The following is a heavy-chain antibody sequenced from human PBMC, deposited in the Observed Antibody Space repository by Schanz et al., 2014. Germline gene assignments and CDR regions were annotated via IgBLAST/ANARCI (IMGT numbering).Heavy chain of an antibody. CDR2: ISGSGGST. J-gene: IGHJ3*02. V-gene: IGHV3-23*04. CDR1: GFTFSSYA. D-gene: IGHD4-17*01. Sequence: EVQLVESGGGLVQPGGSLRLSCAASGFTFSSYAMSWVRQAPGKGLEWVSAISGSGGSTYYADSVRGRFTISRDNSKTTVYLQMNSLRAEDTAVYYCARKMKLGVYGGKGHDSLDIWGQGTMXTVSS. CDR3: ARKMKLGVYGGKGHDSLDI.